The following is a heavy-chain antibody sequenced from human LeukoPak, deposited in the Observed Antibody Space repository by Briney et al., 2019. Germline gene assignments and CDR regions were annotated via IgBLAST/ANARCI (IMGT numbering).Heavy chain of an antibody. J-gene: IGHJ5*02. CDR2: IIPIVGIA. D-gene: IGHD3-22*01. CDR3: ARDGDSS. CDR1: GFTFSSYA. Sequence: SLKVSCKASGFTFSSYAMNWVRQAPGQGLEWMGSIIPIVGIANYAQKVQGRVTITADNSTSTAYMELSSLRSEDTAVYYCARDGDSSWGQGTLVTVSS. V-gene: IGHV1-69*04.